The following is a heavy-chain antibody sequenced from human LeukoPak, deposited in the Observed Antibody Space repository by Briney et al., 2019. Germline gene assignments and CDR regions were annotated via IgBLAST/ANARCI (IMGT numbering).Heavy chain of an antibody. J-gene: IGHJ3*02. Sequence: GGSLRLSCAASGFTFSSYSMNWVRQAPGKGLEWVAVISYDGSNKYYADSVKGRFTISRDNSKNTLYLQMNSLRAEDTAVYYCAKDFFRAWFGELFTRRVDAFDIWGQGTMVTVSS. V-gene: IGHV3-30*18. CDR3: AKDFFRAWFGELFTRRVDAFDI. D-gene: IGHD3-10*01. CDR2: ISYDGSNK. CDR1: GFTFSSYS.